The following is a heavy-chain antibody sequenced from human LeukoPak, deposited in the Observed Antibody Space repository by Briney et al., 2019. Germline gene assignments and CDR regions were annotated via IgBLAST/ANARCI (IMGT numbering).Heavy chain of an antibody. J-gene: IGHJ6*03. D-gene: IGHD2-2*01. V-gene: IGHV3-30*02. Sequence: GGSLRLSCTTSGFTFSEYGMHWVRQAPGKGLEWVAFKRYDGTNQYYADSVRGRFTVSRDNSKNTLYLQMNSLRTEDTAVYYCARVPTAFYYYYHYYMDVWGKGTTVTVS. CDR2: KRYDGTNQ. CDR1: GFTFSEYG. CDR3: ARVPTAFYYYYHYYMDV.